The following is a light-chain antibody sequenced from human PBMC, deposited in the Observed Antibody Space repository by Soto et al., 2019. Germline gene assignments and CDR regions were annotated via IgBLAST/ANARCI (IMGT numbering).Light chain of an antibody. CDR3: QQYASSPT. CDR2: GAS. Sequence: EIVLTQSPDTLSLSPVERATRSXRASQSGSNNYLAWYQWKPGQAPXXLIYGASSRATGIPDRFSGSGSGTDFTLTISRLEPEDFAVYYCQQYASSPTFGEGTRLEIK. V-gene: IGKV3-20*01. CDR1: QSGSNNY. J-gene: IGKJ5*01.